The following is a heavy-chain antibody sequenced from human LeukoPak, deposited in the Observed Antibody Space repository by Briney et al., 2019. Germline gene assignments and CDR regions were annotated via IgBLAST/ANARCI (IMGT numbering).Heavy chain of an antibody. V-gene: IGHV1-2*02. D-gene: IGHD2-2*01. CDR1: GYTFTGYY. J-gene: IGHJ4*02. Sequence: ASVKVSCKASGYTFTGYYMHWVRQAPGQGLEWMGWINPNSGGTNYAQKFQGRVTMTRDTSISTAYMELSRLRSDDTAVYYCXXXXXVVVPAPIDYWGQGTLVTVSS. CDR2: INPNSGGT. CDR3: XXXXXVVVPAPIDY.